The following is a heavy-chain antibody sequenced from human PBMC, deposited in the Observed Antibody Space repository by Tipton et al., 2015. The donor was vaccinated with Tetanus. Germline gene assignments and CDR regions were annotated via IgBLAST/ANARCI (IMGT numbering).Heavy chain of an antibody. V-gene: IGHV4-39*01. CDR3: ARSADNWFDP. CDR1: GGSVRSGTFY. J-gene: IGHJ5*01. Sequence: LRLSCIVSGGSVRSGTFYWDWIRQSPGKGLEWIGNVYYNGNSLENPSLKGRVTLSLDKSKNQFSLKLRSVTAADTALYYCARSADNWFDPWGQGILVTVSS. CDR2: VYYNGNS.